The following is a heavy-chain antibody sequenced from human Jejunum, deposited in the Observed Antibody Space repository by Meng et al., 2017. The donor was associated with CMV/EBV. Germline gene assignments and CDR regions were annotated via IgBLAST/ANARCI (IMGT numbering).Heavy chain of an antibody. V-gene: IGHV3-30*04. D-gene: IGHD3-16*01. Sequence: SGFTFSSHALHSVRQAPGKGLEWVAVTSYDGNSQYYTASVKGRFTISRDNSDTMLYLQMNSLRADDTAIYYCARDGGGFNSSPFDYWGQGTLVTVSS. J-gene: IGHJ4*02. CDR3: ARDGGGFNSSPFDY. CDR1: GFTFSSHA. CDR2: TSYDGNSQ.